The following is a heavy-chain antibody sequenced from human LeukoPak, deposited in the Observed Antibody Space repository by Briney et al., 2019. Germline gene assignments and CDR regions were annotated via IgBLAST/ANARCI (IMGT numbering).Heavy chain of an antibody. D-gene: IGHD2-15*01. CDR1: GGSISSYY. CDR3: ARERGSYDYYYYYYMDV. J-gene: IGHJ6*03. CDR2: IFYSGST. Sequence: PSETLSLTCTVSGGSISSYYWSWIRQPPGKGLEWIGYIFYSGSTNYNPSLESRVTISVDTSKNQFSLKLSSVTAADTAVYYCARERGSYDYYYYYYMDVWGKGTTVTISS. V-gene: IGHV4-59*12.